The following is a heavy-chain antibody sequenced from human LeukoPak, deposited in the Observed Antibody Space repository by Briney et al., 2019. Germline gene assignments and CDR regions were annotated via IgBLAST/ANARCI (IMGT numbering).Heavy chain of an antibody. J-gene: IGHJ4*02. V-gene: IGHV3-9*01. CDR1: GFTFDDYA. CDR3: ARWGVGRYCSSTSCSYFDY. CDR2: ISWNSGSI. D-gene: IGHD2-2*01. Sequence: GRSLRLSCAASGFTFDDYAMHWVRQAPGKGLEWVSGISWNSGSIGYADSVKGRFTISRDNAKNSLYLQMNSLRAEDTAVYYCARWGVGRYCSSTSCSYFDYWGQGTLVTVSS.